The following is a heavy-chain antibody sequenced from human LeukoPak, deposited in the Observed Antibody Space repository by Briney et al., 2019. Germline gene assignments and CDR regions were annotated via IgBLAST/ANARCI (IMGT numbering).Heavy chain of an antibody. CDR2: IKQDESEK. Sequence: GGSLRLSCAASGFTFSNYWMNWVRQAPGKGLEWVANIKQDESEKYYVDSVKGRFTISRDNAKNSLYLWMNNLRADDTAVYYCTRVLDSSSSRYQAMPYWGQGALVIVSS. CDR3: TRVLDSSSSRYQAMPY. D-gene: IGHD6-6*01. J-gene: IGHJ4*02. CDR1: GFTFSNYW. V-gene: IGHV3-7*01.